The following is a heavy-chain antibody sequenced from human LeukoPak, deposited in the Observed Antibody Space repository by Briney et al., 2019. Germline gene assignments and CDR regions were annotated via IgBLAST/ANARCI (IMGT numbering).Heavy chain of an antibody. V-gene: IGHV4-38-2*02. J-gene: IGHJ6*02. D-gene: IGHD6-13*01. Sequence: SETLSLTCTVSGYSISSGYYWGWIRQPPGKGLEWIGSIYHSGSTYYNPSLKSRVTISVDTSKNQFSLKLSSVTAADTAVYYCARDGPRIAAAAKTDYYYYYGMDVWGQGTTVTVSS. CDR1: GYSISSGYY. CDR3: ARDGPRIAAAAKTDYYYYYGMDV. CDR2: IYHSGST.